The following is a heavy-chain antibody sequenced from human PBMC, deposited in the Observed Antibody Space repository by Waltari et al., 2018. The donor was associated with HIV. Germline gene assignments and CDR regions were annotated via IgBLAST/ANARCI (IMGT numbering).Heavy chain of an antibody. Sequence: QVQLVQSGAEVKKPGASVKVSCKASGYTFTSYDINWVRQATGQGLEWMGWMNPNSGNTGYAQKFQGRVTMTRNTSISTAYMELSSLRSEDTAVYYCALTNLPVAAIGDYYYGMDVWGQGTTVTVSS. D-gene: IGHD6-13*01. CDR1: GYTFTSYD. J-gene: IGHJ6*02. V-gene: IGHV1-8*01. CDR3: ALTNLPVAAIGDYYYGMDV. CDR2: MNPNSGNT.